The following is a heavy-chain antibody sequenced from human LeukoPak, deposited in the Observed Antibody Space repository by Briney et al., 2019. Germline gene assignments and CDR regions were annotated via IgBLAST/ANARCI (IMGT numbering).Heavy chain of an antibody. J-gene: IGHJ5*02. D-gene: IGHD6-19*01. Sequence: PGGSLRLSCAASGFTFSSYAMSWVRQAPGKGLEWVSAISGSGGSTYYADSVKGRFTISRDNSKNTLYLQMSSLRAEDTAAYYCAKGPLEQWLVNWFDPWGQGTLVTVSS. CDR2: ISGSGGST. CDR1: GFTFSSYA. V-gene: IGHV3-23*01. CDR3: AKGPLEQWLVNWFDP.